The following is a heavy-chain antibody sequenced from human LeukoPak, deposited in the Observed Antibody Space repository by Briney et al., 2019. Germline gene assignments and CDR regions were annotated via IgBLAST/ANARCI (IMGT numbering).Heavy chain of an antibody. Sequence: PSETLSLTCTVSGGSISSYYWSWIRQPPGKGLEWIGYISYTGSTNHNPSLKSRVTISVDTSKNQFSLKLSSVTAADTAVYYCASEQQLVLRIWGQGTMVTVSS. CDR2: ISYTGST. V-gene: IGHV4-59*12. D-gene: IGHD6-13*01. CDR1: GGSISSYY. CDR3: ASEQQLVLRI. J-gene: IGHJ3*02.